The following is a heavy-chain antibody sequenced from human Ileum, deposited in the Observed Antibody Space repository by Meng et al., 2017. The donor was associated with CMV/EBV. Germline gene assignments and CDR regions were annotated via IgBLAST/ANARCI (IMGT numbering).Heavy chain of an antibody. CDR3: AREGPTDWGRALDY. Sequence: VELQEPGPGLGKPSEPLSLTCTVSGGSMSSYYWSWIRQPAGKGLEWIGRIYTSGSSNYNSSLKSRVTMSVDTSKNQFSMKLNSVTAADTAVYYCAREGPTDWGRALDYWGQGTLVTVSS. J-gene: IGHJ4*02. V-gene: IGHV4-4*07. CDR2: IYTSGSS. CDR1: GGSMSSYY. D-gene: IGHD7-27*01.